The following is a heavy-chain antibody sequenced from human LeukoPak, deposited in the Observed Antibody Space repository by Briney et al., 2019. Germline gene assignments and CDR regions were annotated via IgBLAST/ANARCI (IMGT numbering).Heavy chain of an antibody. V-gene: IGHV3-30*03. CDR3: GRVLGGSSSWRPPPDH. J-gene: IGHJ4*02. D-gene: IGHD6-13*01. CDR2: ISYTGSNK. CDR1: GFTFSSYG. Sequence: PGGSLRLSCVASGFTFSSYGMHWVRQAPGKGLEWVAVISYTGSNKFYADSVKGRFTISGDNPNNTLYLQMNSLRPEDRAVYYCGRVLGGSSSWRPPPDHWGQGTLVTVSS.